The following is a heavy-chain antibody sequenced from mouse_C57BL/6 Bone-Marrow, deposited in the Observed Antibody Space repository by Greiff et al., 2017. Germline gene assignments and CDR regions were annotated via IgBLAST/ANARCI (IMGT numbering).Heavy chain of an antibody. CDR1: GYTFTSSW. V-gene: IGHV1-69*01. J-gene: IGHJ2*01. CDR3: ARTGFDY. CDR2: IDPSDSYT. Sequence: QVQLKQPGAELVMPGASVKLSCKASGYTFTSSWMHWVKQRPGQGLEWIGEIDPSDSYTNYNQKFKGKSTLTVDKSSSTAYMQLSSLTSEDSAVYYCARTGFDYWGQGTTLTVSS. D-gene: IGHD4-1*01.